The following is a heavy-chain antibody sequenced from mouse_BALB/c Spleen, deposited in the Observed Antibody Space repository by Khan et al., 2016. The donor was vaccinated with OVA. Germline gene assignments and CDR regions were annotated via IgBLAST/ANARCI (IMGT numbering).Heavy chain of an antibody. CDR3: AKDPPYYAMDY. Sequence: QVQLQQPGPGLVAPSQSLSITCTVSGFSLTDYAVNWIRQPPGKGLEWLGVIWGGGSKYYNSALKSRLSISKDNSKSQVFLKMNSLQTDDTAMYYCAKDPPYYAMDYWGQGTSVTVSS. CDR1: GFSLTDYA. V-gene: IGHV2-6-5*01. CDR2: IWGGGSK. J-gene: IGHJ4*01.